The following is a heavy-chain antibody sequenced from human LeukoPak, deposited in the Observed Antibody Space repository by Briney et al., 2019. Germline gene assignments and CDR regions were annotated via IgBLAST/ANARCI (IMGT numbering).Heavy chain of an antibody. D-gene: IGHD6-6*01. CDR1: GYTFTSYD. V-gene: IGHV1-8*01. CDR3: ARGKSVRASSSSYYYYMDV. J-gene: IGHJ6*03. Sequence: ASVKVSCKASGYTFTSYDINWVRQATGQGLEWMGWMNPNSGNTGYAQKFQGRVTMTRNTSISTAYMELSSLRSEDTAVYYCARGKSVRASSSSYYYYMDVWGKGTTVTVSS. CDR2: MNPNSGNT.